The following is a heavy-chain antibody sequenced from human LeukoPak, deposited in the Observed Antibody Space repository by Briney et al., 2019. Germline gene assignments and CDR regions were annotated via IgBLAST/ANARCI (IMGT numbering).Heavy chain of an antibody. Sequence: SEALSLTCTVSGGSISSYYWSWIRQPPGKGLEWIGYIYYSGSTNYNPSLKSRVTISVDTSKNQFSLKLSSVTAADTAVYYCARQRSVVVAATHSYYYYGMDVWGQGTTVTVSS. CDR3: ARQRSVVVAATHSYYYYGMDV. CDR2: IYYSGST. V-gene: IGHV4-59*08. CDR1: GGSISSYY. D-gene: IGHD2-15*01. J-gene: IGHJ6*02.